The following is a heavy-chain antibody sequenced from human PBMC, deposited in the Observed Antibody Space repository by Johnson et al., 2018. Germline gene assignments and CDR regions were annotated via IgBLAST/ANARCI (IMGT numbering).Heavy chain of an antibody. Sequence: QVQLQESGPGLVKPSETLSLTCTVSGGSISSYYWSWIRQPPGKGLEWIGYIYYSGSTNYNPSLKSRVTISVDPSKNPFSLKLSVFTAADTAVYYCARDYPGLRVLDYGMDVWGQGTTVTVSS. D-gene: IGHD3-3*01. J-gene: IGHJ6*02. CDR3: ARDYPGLRVLDYGMDV. V-gene: IGHV4-59*01. CDR1: GGSISSYY. CDR2: IYYSGST.